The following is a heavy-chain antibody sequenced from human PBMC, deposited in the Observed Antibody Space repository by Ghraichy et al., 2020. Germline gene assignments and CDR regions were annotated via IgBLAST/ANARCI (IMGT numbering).Heavy chain of an antibody. J-gene: IGHJ3*02. CDR3: ASRPSTVVTPSRFNAFDI. Sequence: SETLSLTCAVYGGSFSGYYWSWIRQPPGKGLEWIGEINHSGSTNYNPSLKSRVTISVDTSKNQFSLKLSSVTAADTAVYYCASRPSTVVTPSRFNAFDIWGQGTMVTVSS. CDR2: INHSGST. CDR1: GGSFSGYY. V-gene: IGHV4-34*01. D-gene: IGHD4-23*01.